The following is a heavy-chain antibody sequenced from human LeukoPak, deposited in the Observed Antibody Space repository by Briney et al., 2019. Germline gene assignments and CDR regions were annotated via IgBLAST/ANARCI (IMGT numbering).Heavy chain of an antibody. Sequence: GGSLRLSCAASGFTFSSYAMHWVRQAPGKGLEWVAVISYDGSNKYYADSVKGRFTISRDNSKNTLYLQMNSLRAEDTAVYYCARDWGSLVVVAAFDYWGQGTLVTVSS. CDR1: GFTFSSYA. V-gene: IGHV3-30*04. CDR3: ARDWGSLVVVAAFDY. D-gene: IGHD2-15*01. J-gene: IGHJ4*02. CDR2: ISYDGSNK.